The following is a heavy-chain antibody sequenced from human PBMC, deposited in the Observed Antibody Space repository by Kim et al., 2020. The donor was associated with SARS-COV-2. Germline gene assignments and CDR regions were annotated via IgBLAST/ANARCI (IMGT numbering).Heavy chain of an antibody. D-gene: IGHD3-3*01. CDR2: IRFKTYGETT. Sequence: GGSLRLSCTASGFTFGDYGMSWFRQAPGKGLEWVGFIRFKTYGETTEHAASVKGRFTISRDDSKSIAYLQVNSLKTEDTAVYYCTRVPTISGVPYYFDYWGQGTLVTVSS. J-gene: IGHJ4*02. CDR3: TRVPTISGVPYYFDY. CDR1: GFTFGDYG. V-gene: IGHV3-49*03.